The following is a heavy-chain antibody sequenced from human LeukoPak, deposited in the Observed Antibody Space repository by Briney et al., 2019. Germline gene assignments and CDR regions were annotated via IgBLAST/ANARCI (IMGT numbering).Heavy chain of an antibody. CDR1: GFTFSTYA. D-gene: IGHD1-26*01. CDR3: VKLRGIHLDFDS. Sequence: TGGSLRLSCAASGFTFSTYAITWVRQAPGKGLEWVSAIIGSGGYSYYADSVKGRFTISRDNSKNTLCLQMDSLRAEDTAVYYCVKLRGIHLDFDSWGRGTLVSVSS. V-gene: IGHV3-23*01. CDR2: IIGSGGYS. J-gene: IGHJ4*02.